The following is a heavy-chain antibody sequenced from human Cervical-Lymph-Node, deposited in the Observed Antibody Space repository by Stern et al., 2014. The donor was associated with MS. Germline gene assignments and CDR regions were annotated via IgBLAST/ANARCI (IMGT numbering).Heavy chain of an antibody. CDR2: ISGKAYGGTT. V-gene: IGHV3-49*03. J-gene: IGHJ6*02. D-gene: IGHD3-10*01. CDR1: GFTFGDYA. Sequence: VQLVESGGGLVQPGRSLRLSCTTSGFTFGDYAMSWFRQAPGKGLEWVGFISGKAYGGTTDYSASVRGRFTISRDDSKSIAYLQMNSLKIEDAGVYYCTRGVRGNDYYGMDVWGQGTTVTVSS. CDR3: TRGVRGNDYYGMDV.